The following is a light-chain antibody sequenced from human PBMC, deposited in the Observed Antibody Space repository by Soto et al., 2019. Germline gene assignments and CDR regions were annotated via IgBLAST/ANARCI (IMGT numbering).Light chain of an antibody. V-gene: IGLV2-14*03. CDR3: AAWDVGLNGPV. CDR1: SSDIGDYKY. J-gene: IGLJ2*01. CDR2: DVS. Sequence: QSALTQPASVSGSPGQSITISCTGTSSDIGDYKYVSWYQQHPGNPPKLIFYDVSDRPSGVSNRFSGSKSGNTASLTISGLQAEDEANYYCAAWDVGLNGPVFGGGTKLTVL.